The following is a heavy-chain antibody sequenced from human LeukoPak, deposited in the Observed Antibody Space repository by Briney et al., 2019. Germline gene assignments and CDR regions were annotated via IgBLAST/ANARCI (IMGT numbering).Heavy chain of an antibody. D-gene: IGHD2-8*01. CDR2: INLSGGST. CDR1: GYTFTSYH. V-gene: IGHV1-46*01. Sequence: VASVKVSCKASGYTFTSYHMHRVRQAPGQGLEWMGLINLSGGSTTYAQRFQGRVTLTRDTSTSTVYMELSSLRSEDTAVYYCARDYVDDIPMIKDYWGQGTLVTVSS. J-gene: IGHJ4*02. CDR3: ARDYVDDIPMIKDY.